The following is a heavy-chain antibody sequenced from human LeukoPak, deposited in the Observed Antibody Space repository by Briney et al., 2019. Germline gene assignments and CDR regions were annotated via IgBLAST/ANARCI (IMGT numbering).Heavy chain of an antibody. D-gene: IGHD6-13*01. CDR1: GFIFSNYG. Sequence: PGGSLRLYCAASGFIFSNYGMHWVRQAPGKGLGWVAGLWYGGSDKYYADSVKGRFTVSRDNSKNTLSLQMNSLRVEDTSVYYCARDRVAAGTRGFDSWGQGTLVTVSS. V-gene: IGHV3-33*01. J-gene: IGHJ4*02. CDR3: ARDRVAAGTRGFDS. CDR2: LWYGGSDK.